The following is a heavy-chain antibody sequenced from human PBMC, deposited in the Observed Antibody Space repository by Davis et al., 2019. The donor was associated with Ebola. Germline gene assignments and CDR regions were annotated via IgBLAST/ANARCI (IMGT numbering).Heavy chain of an antibody. J-gene: IGHJ4*02. CDR2: IWYDGSNK. CDR1: GFTFSSYG. V-gene: IGHV3-33*01. D-gene: IGHD5-12*01. CDR3: ARDRGVATIWREIDY. Sequence: GESLKISCAASGFTFSSYGMHWVRQAPGKGLEWVAVIWYDGSNKYYADSVKGRFTISRDNSKNTLFLQMNSLRAEDTAVYYCARDRGVATIWREIDYWGQGTLVTVSS.